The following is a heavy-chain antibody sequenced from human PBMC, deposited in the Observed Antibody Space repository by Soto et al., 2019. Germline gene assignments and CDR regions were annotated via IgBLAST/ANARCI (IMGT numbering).Heavy chain of an antibody. V-gene: IGHV3-7*01. D-gene: IGHD6-13*01. CDR3: ARLDYYMDV. J-gene: IGHJ6*03. Sequence: GGSLILSCSVSGFTFNYYWMSWVRQAPGKGLEWVANIKQDGGETNYADSVKGRFTISRENGENTLYLQMNSLRAEDTAVYYCARLDYYMDVWGTGTKVTVSS. CDR1: GFTFNYYW. CDR2: IKQDGGET.